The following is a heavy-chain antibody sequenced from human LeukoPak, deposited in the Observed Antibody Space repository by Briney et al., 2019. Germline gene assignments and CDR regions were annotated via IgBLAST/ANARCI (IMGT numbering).Heavy chain of an antibody. V-gene: IGHV3-21*01. CDR3: ARGDTAMVNLYDY. Sequence: PGGSLRLSCAASGFTFSSYSMNWVRQAPGKGLEWVSSISSSSSYIYYADSVKGRFTISRDNAKNSLYLQMNSLRAEDTAVYYCARGDTAMVNLYDYWGQGTLVTVSS. J-gene: IGHJ4*02. CDR2: ISSSSSYI. D-gene: IGHD5-18*01. CDR1: GFTFSSYS.